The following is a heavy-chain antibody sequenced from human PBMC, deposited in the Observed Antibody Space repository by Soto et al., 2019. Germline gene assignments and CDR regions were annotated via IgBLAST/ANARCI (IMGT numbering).Heavy chain of an antibody. CDR3: ARVERGTATTVVDAFDI. Sequence: QVQLQQWGAGLLKPSETLSLTCAVYGGFVSSGSYYWSWIRQPPGKGLEWIGEMSHSGGTHFNPSLTSRVPISVDTSNNQFSLKVSSVTAAATALYYCARVERGTATTVVDAFDIWGPGTMVTVSS. D-gene: IGHD1-1*01. V-gene: IGHV4-34*01. CDR1: GGFVSSGSYY. J-gene: IGHJ3*02. CDR2: MSHSGGT.